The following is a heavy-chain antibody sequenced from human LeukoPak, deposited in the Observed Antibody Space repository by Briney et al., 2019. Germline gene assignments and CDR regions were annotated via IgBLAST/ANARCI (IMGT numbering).Heavy chain of an antibody. D-gene: IGHD6-13*01. CDR3: ARHSSSWEVDQ. CDR1: GFTFRNFW. Sequence: GGSLRLSCAASGFTFRNFWMSWVRQAPGKGLEWVANIRQDGSEKYYVDSAKGRFTIPRDNAENSLYLQMNSLRAEDTAAYYCARHSSSWEVDQWGQGTLVIVSS. CDR2: IRQDGSEK. J-gene: IGHJ4*02. V-gene: IGHV3-7*04.